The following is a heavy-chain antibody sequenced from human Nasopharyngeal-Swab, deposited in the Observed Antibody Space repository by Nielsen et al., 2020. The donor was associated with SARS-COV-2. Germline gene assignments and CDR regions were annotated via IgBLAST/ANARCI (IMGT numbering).Heavy chain of an antibody. CDR3: AKPTIFGAEIDY. V-gene: IGHV3-43D*03. J-gene: IGHJ4*02. Sequence: GESLKISCAASGFTFHDFAMHWVRQAPGKGLEWVSLITSDGDTTLYADSVKGRFTISRDNSRNSLYLQMNSLRLEDTAFYYCAKPTIFGAEIDYWGQGTLVTVS. CDR2: ITSDGDTT. CDR1: GFTFHDFA. D-gene: IGHD3-3*01.